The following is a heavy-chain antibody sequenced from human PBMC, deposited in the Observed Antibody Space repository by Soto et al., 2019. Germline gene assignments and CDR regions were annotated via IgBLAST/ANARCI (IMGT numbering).Heavy chain of an antibody. D-gene: IGHD5-12*01. V-gene: IGHV4-59*01. CDR3: ARSESGLDSGDI. CDR2: MSHSGST. J-gene: IGHJ4*02. CDR1: GGSISRYH. Sequence: QVQLQESGPGLLKPSETLSLTCTVSGGSISRYHWSWIRQPPGKGLEWIGYMSHSGSTTYNPSLKSRVTMSSDTSKSQLSLTVTSLTAADTAVYYCARSESGLDSGDIWGQGTLVTVSS.